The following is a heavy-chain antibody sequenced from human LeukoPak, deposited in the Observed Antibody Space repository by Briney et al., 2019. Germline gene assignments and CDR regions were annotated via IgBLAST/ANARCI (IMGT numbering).Heavy chain of an antibody. CDR3: ARQYSSGWYRGGFDY. J-gene: IGHJ4*02. CDR1: GGSISSSSYY. V-gene: IGHV4-39*01. Sequence: PSETLSLTCTVSGGSISSSSYYWGWIRQPPGKGLEWIGSIYYSGSTYYNPSLKSRVTISVDTSKNQFSLKLSSVIAADTAVYYCARQYSSGWYRGGFDYWGQGTLVTVSS. D-gene: IGHD6-19*01. CDR2: IYYSGST.